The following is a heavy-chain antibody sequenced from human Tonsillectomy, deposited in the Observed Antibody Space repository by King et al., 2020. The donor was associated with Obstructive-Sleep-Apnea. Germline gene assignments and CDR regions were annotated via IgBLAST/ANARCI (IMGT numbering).Heavy chain of an antibody. Sequence: QLVQSGSELKKPVASVKVSCKASGYSFRKYAMNWVRQAPGQGLEWTGWINTNTGKPTYGQGFTGRFVFSLYTSVSPAYLQISSLKAEDTAVYYCATGGWSRPPLDNWGQGTLVTVSS. CDR1: GYSFRKYA. CDR3: ATGGWSRPPLDN. D-gene: IGHD6-19*01. V-gene: IGHV7-4-1*02. J-gene: IGHJ4*02. CDR2: INTNTGKP.